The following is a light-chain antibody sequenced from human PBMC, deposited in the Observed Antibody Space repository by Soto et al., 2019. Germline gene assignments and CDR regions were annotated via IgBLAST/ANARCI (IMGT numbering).Light chain of an antibody. V-gene: IGKV3-15*01. Sequence: EIVMAQSPSTLSGSPGERATLSWGASQSVSSNLAWYQQKPVQAPRLLIYGASTRATGIPARFSGSGSGTEFTLTISSLQSEDFAVYYCQQYENWPPWTFGQGTKVDIK. CDR3: QQYENWPPWT. J-gene: IGKJ1*01. CDR1: QSVSSN. CDR2: GAS.